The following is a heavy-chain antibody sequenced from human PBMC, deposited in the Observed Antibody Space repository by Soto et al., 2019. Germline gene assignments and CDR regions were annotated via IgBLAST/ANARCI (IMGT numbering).Heavy chain of an antibody. CDR3: VKERAPFDAFEI. J-gene: IGHJ3*02. CDR2: ISGSGGST. CDR1: GFTFSSYA. Sequence: GGSLRLSCAASGFTFSSYAMSWVRQAPGKGLEWVSAISGSGGSTYYADSVKGRFTISRDNSKNTLDLQMNSLRAEDTALYYCVKERAPFDAFEIWGLGTMVTVSS. V-gene: IGHV3-23*01.